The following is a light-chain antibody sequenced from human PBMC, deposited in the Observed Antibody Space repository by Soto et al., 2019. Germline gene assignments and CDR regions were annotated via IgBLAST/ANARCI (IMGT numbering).Light chain of an antibody. CDR2: GAS. CDR3: QQYGSSGT. J-gene: IGKJ1*01. V-gene: IGKV3-20*01. CDR1: QSVSSY. Sequence: EIVLTQSPATLSLSPGERATLSCRASQSVSSYLAWYQQKAGQAPRLLIYGASSRATGIPDRFSGSGSGTDFTLTISRLEPEDFAVYYCQQYGSSGTFGQGTKVDI.